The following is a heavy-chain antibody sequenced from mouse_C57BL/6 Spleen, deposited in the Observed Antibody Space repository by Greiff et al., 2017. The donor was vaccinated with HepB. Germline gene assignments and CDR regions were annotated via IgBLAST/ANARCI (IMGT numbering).Heavy chain of an antibody. V-gene: IGHV3-6*01. CDR1: GYSITSGYY. Sequence: EVQLVESGPGLVKPSQSLSLTCSVTGYSITSGYYWNWIRQFPGNKLEWMGYISYDGSNNYNPSLKNRISITRDTSKNQFFLKLNSVTTEDTATYYCARGGDYDGGFDYWGQGTTLTVSS. D-gene: IGHD2-4*01. CDR2: ISYDGSN. CDR3: ARGGDYDGGFDY. J-gene: IGHJ2*01.